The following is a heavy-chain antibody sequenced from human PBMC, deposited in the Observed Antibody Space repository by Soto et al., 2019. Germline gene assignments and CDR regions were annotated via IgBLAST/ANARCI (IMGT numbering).Heavy chain of an antibody. CDR3: ARIAARLPDYYYYYGMDV. J-gene: IGHJ6*02. D-gene: IGHD6-6*01. Sequence: PSETLSLTCTVSGGSISSYYWSWIRQPPGKGLEWIGYIYYSGSTNYNPSLKSRVTISVDTSKNQFSLKLSSVTAADTAVYYCARIAARLPDYYYYYGMDVWGQGTTVTVSS. CDR1: GGSISSYY. CDR2: IYYSGST. V-gene: IGHV4-59*01.